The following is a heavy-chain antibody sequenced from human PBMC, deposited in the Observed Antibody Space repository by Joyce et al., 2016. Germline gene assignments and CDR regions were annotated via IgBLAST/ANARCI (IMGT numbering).Heavy chain of an antibody. CDR3: ARHVTDWFDP. CDR2: IYPRYSYT. CDR1: GYSFTSHW. D-gene: IGHD3-10*02. J-gene: IGHJ5*02. Sequence: EVQLVQSGAEVKKPGESLRISCKGSGYSFTSHWISWVRQMPGKGLEWMGRIYPRYSYTDYSPSFEGHVTISVDKTISAAYLQWSSLRASDTAIYYCARHVTDWFDPWGQGTLVTVSS. V-gene: IGHV5-10-1*03.